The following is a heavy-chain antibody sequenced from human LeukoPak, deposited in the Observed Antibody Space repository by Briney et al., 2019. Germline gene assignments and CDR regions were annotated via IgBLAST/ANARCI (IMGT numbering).Heavy chain of an antibody. V-gene: IGHV3-48*04. CDR3: ARDRLGFGELFSSYNWFDP. CDR2: ISSSSSTI. CDR1: GFTFSSYS. J-gene: IGHJ5*02. Sequence: PGGSLRLSCAASGFTFSSYSMNWVRQAPGKGLEWVSYISSSSSTIYYADSVKGRFTISRDNAKNSLYLQMNSLRAEDTAVYYCARDRLGFGELFSSYNWFDPWGQGTLVTVSS. D-gene: IGHD3-10*01.